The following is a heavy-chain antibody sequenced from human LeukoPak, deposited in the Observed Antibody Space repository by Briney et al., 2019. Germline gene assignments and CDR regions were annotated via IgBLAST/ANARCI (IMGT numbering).Heavy chain of an antibody. CDR1: GLIFSDYS. V-gene: IGHV3-23*01. CDR2: ITAGGDYT. CDR3: AKDPEQQLVGYYFDY. J-gene: IGHJ4*02. D-gene: IGHD6-13*01. Sequence: GGSLRLSCAVSGLIFSDYSMNWVRQAPGKGLEWVSTITAGGDYTYYADSVKGRFTVSRDNSKNTLYLQMNSLRAEDTAVYYCAKDPEQQLVGYYFDYWGQGTLVTVSS.